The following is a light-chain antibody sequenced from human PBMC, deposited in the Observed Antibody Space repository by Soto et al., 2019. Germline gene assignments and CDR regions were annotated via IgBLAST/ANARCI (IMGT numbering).Light chain of an antibody. CDR2: VAS. V-gene: IGKV1-6*02. Sequence: AIQMTQSPSSVSASVGDRVTITCRASQDIGDDLGWYQQKPGKVPNLLIYVASSLQSGVPSRFRGSGSGTYFTLIISSLQPEDSATYYCLQDYNYPLTFGGGTKVEIK. CDR1: QDIGDD. J-gene: IGKJ4*01. CDR3: LQDYNYPLT.